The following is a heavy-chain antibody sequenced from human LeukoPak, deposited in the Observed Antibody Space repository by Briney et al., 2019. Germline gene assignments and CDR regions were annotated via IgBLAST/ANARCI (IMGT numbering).Heavy chain of an antibody. CDR1: GFPLSTYW. J-gene: IGHJ4*02. D-gene: IGHD1-26*01. CDR2: IKDGGTTT. V-gene: IGHV3-74*01. Sequence: GESLKISCAASGFPLSTYWIHWVRQVPGKGLVWVARIKDGGTTTDYADSVKGRFTISRDDAKNTLYLHMNSLRVEDTAVYYCTTIRPGYWGQGTLVTVSP. CDR3: TTIRPGY.